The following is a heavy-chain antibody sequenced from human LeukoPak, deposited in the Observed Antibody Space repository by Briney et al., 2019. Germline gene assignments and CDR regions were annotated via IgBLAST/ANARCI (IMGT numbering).Heavy chain of an antibody. Sequence: GGSLRLSCAASGFTFSSYWMSWVRQAPGKGLEWVANIKQDGSEKYYVDSVKGRFTISRDNAKNSLYLQMNSLRAEDTAVYYCARRDTSSNYYYYMDVWGKGTTVTVSS. V-gene: IGHV3-7*01. CDR1: GFTFSSYW. CDR2: IKQDGSEK. J-gene: IGHJ6*03. D-gene: IGHD2-2*01. CDR3: ARRDTSSNYYYYMDV.